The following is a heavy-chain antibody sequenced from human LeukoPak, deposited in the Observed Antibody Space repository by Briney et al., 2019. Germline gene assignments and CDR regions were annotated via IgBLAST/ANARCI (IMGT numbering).Heavy chain of an antibody. Sequence: GASVKVSCKASGYTFTSYGISWVRQAPGQGLEWMGWISAYNGNTNYAQKLQGRVTMTTDTSTSTAYMELRSLRSDDTAVYYCASPDSSVYPGPYYKGRDVGAQGTTVPVPS. CDR2: ISAYNGNT. D-gene: IGHD3-22*01. CDR3: ASPDSSVYPGPYYKGRDV. V-gene: IGHV1-18*01. CDR1: GYTFTSYG. J-gene: IGHJ6*02.